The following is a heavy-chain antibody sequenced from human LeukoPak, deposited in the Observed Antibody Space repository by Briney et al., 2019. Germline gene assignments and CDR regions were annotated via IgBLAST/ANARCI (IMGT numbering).Heavy chain of an antibody. Sequence: SQTLSLTCAISGDSVSSNSAAWNWIRQSPSRGLEWLGRTYYRSKWYNDYAVSVKSRITINPDTSKNQFSLKLSSVTAADTAVYYCARVGYYGSGSYVWDYYYYMDVWGKGTTVTISS. CDR1: GDSVSSNSAA. D-gene: IGHD3-10*01. CDR2: TYYRSKWYN. J-gene: IGHJ6*03. V-gene: IGHV6-1*01. CDR3: ARVGYYGSGSYVWDYYYYMDV.